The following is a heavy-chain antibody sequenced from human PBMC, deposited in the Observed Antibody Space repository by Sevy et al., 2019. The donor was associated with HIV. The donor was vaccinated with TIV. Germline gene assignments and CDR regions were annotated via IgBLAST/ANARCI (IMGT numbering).Heavy chain of an antibody. CDR3: ARVRTTLDMTTEGRWYGMDV. D-gene: IGHD4-17*01. V-gene: IGHV4-31*03. CDR2: IYYSGST. CDR1: GGSISSGGYY. Sequence: SETLSLTCTVSGGSISSGGYYWSWIRQHPGKGLEWIGYIYYSGSTYYNPSLKSRVTISVDTSKNQFSLKLSSVTAADTAVYYCARVRTTLDMTTEGRWYGMDVWGQGTTVTVSS. J-gene: IGHJ6*02.